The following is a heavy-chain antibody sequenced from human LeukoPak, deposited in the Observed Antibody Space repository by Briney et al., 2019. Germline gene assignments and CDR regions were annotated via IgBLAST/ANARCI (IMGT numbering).Heavy chain of an antibody. J-gene: IGHJ4*02. Sequence: SETLSLTCAVYSGSFSGYYWSWIRQPPGKGLEWIGEINHSGSTNYNPSLKNRVTISVDTSKNQFSLKLSSVTAADTAVYYCARAPYYYGHFDYWGQGTLVTVSS. CDR1: SGSFSGYY. V-gene: IGHV4-34*01. CDR3: ARAPYYYGHFDY. CDR2: INHSGST. D-gene: IGHD3-10*01.